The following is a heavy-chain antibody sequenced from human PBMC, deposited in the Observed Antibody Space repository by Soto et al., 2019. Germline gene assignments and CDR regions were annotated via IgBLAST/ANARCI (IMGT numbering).Heavy chain of an antibody. D-gene: IGHD3-10*01. Sequence: QSQTLSLTCAISGDSVSSNSAAWNWIRQSPSRGLEWLGRTYYRSKWYNDYAVSVKSRITINPDTSKNQFSLQLNSVTPEDTAVYYCAKGLLVRGVMYWFDPWGQGTLVTVSS. CDR3: AKGLLVRGVMYWFDP. CDR1: GDSVSSNSAA. CDR2: TYYRSKWYN. V-gene: IGHV6-1*01. J-gene: IGHJ5*02.